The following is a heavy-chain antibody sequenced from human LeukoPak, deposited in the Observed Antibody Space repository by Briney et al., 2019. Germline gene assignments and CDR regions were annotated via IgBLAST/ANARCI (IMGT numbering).Heavy chain of an antibody. J-gene: IGHJ6*03. CDR1: GYTFTSYY. D-gene: IGHD1-26*01. CDR2: INPSGGST. Sequence: ASVKVSCKASGYTFTSYYMHWVRRAPGQGLEWMGIINPSGGSTSYAQKFQGRVTMTRDTSTSTVYMELSSLRSEGTAVYYCARGPRGRSGSYIYYYYYMDVWGKGTTVTVSS. CDR3: ARGPRGRSGSYIYYYYYMDV. V-gene: IGHV1-46*01.